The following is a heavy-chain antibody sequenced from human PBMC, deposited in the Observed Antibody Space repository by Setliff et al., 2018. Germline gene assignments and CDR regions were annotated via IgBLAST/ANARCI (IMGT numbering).Heavy chain of an antibody. J-gene: IGHJ5*02. CDR3: VKLVPQAISSDP. D-gene: IGHD2-2*01. CDR2: IRSRNDGGTT. CDR1: GLIFSHAW. Sequence: GGSLRLSCAASGLIFSHAWMTWVRQSPGKGLEWVGRIRSRNDGGTTDYAAPVKGRFTFSRDDSKNTLYLQMNNLKTEDTATYYCVKLVPQAISSDPWGQGTLVTVSS. V-gene: IGHV3-15*01.